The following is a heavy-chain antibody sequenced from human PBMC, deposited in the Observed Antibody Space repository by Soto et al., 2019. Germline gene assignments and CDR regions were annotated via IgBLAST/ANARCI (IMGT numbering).Heavy chain of an antibody. D-gene: IGHD3-22*01. CDR2: INPNSGGT. V-gene: IGHV1-2*04. Sequence: GASVKVSCKASGYTFTGYYMHWVRQAPGQGLEWMGWINPNSGGTNYAQKFQGWVTMTRDTSISTAYMELSRLRSDDTAVYYCARELITLYYDSSGYPEYYYYGMDVWGQGTTVTV. CDR1: GYTFTGYY. J-gene: IGHJ6*02. CDR3: ARELITLYYDSSGYPEYYYYGMDV.